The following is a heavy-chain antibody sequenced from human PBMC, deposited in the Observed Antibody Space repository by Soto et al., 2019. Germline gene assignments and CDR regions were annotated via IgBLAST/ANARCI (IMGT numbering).Heavy chain of an antibody. CDR2: IDPSDSYT. CDR1: GYSFTSYG. V-gene: IGHV5-10-1*01. Sequence: PGVSLKVSCQGAGYSFTSYGSSWVRQLPGKGLEWMGRIDPSDSYTNYSPSFQGHVTISADKSISTAYLQWSSLKASDTAMYYCARQDPYYYYGMDVWGQGTTVTVSS. CDR3: ARQDPYYYYGMDV. J-gene: IGHJ6*02.